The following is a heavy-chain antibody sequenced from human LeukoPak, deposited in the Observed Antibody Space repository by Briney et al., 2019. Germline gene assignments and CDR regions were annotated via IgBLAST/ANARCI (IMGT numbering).Heavy chain of an antibody. D-gene: IGHD1-26*01. CDR3: ASYTSSGSYFDY. CDR1: GGSIRSYY. J-gene: IGHJ4*02. CDR2: IYTSGST. V-gene: IGHV4-4*07. Sequence: SETLSLTCTVSGGSIRSYYWRWIRQPAGKGLEWIGRIYTSGSTYYNPSLESRVTISVDNSKNQFSLKLSSVTAADTAVYYCASYTSSGSYFDYWGQGTLVTVSS.